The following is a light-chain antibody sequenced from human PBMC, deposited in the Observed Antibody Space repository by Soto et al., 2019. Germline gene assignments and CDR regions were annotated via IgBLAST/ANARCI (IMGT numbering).Light chain of an antibody. CDR2: DAS. J-gene: IGKJ5*01. CDR3: QQYKSWPIT. CDR1: QTVRNNY. Sequence: EFVLTQSPVALSLSPAERATLSCRASQTVRNNYLTWYQQKPGQASRLLIYDASSRATGIPDRFSGGGSGTDFTLTISSLEPEDFAVYYCQQYKSWPITFGQGTRREI. V-gene: IGKV3-20*01.